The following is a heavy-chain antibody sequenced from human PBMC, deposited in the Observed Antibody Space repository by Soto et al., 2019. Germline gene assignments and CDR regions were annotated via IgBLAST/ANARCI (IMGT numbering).Heavy chain of an antibody. V-gene: IGHV1-24*01. D-gene: IGHD6-6*01. CDR3: AAPRGLAARRPFGY. CDR1: GSSLSEVS. CDR2: FHAEEGGI. J-gene: IGHJ4*02. Sequence: QVPLVQSGAEVKRPGASVKVSCKISGSSLSEVSLHWLRQAPGKGPEWMGGFHAEEGGIVYAQKFQGRVTMTEDTSTGTAYMVLTGLTSEDTAIYYCAAPRGLAARRPFGYWGLGTLIIVSS.